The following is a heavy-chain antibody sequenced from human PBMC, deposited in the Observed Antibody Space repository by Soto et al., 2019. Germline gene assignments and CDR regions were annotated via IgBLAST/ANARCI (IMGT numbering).Heavy chain of an antibody. J-gene: IGHJ6*03. CDR3: VKFRGRAYPHYYVDV. CDR1: GFTFSTYG. CDR2: YGGSGGSR. D-gene: IGHD3-10*01. Sequence: DVQLLESGGGLVQGGGSLRLSCVTSGFTFSTYGMTWVRQAPGKGLEWVSYGGSGGSRYYAESVKARFTTSRHNSKNTLSLEMNSLRADDTATYYCVKFRGRAYPHYYVDVWGKGTRVTVSS. V-gene: IGHV3-23*01.